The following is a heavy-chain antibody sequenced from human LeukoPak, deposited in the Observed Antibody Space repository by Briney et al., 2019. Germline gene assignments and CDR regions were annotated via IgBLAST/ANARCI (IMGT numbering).Heavy chain of an antibody. Sequence: VASVTVSFSASGYTFPTYSLAWVRPAPGQSLEGMGCISVNNGGTNYAQSFEDSLTFTRDTPTNTAYLELKTLRSDDTAIIYCGTATQPRGYFLHWGQGTLVTVSS. CDR2: ISVNNGGT. D-gene: IGHD2-2*01. CDR3: GTATQPRGYFLH. CDR1: GYTFPTYS. J-gene: IGHJ1*01. V-gene: IGHV1-18*01.